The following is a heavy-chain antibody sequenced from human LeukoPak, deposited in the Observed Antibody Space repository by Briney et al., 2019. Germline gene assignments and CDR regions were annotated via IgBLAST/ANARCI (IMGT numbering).Heavy chain of an antibody. J-gene: IGHJ2*01. CDR1: GGSISSGGYY. V-gene: IGHV4-31*03. Sequence: QTESLTCTVSGGSISSGGYYWSWIRQHPGKGLEWIGYFYYSGSTYYNPSLKSRVAISVDTSKNQFSVKLSSVTAADTAVYYCARDSPNWGPTEYLYFDLWGRGT. D-gene: IGHD7-27*01. CDR2: FYYSGST. CDR3: ARDSPNWGPTEYLYFDL.